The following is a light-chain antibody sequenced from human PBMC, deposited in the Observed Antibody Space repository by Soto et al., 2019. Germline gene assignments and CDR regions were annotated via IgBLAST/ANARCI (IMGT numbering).Light chain of an antibody. J-gene: IGKJ2*02. V-gene: IGKV3-20*01. CDR2: GAS. Sequence: EIVLTQSPGSLSLSPGESATLSCWASQSVSSRYLAWYQQKPGQAPRLLIYGASSRATGIPGRFSGSGSETDFTLTIGRLEPVDFAVYYCLHCGSSSCTFGQGTKLEIK. CDR3: LHCGSSSCT. CDR1: QSVSSRY.